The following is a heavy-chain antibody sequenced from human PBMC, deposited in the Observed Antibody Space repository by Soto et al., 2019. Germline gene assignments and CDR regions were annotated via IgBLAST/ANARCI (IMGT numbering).Heavy chain of an antibody. CDR3: AKGLRYFDWLLDY. CDR1: GFTFSSYA. J-gene: IGHJ4*02. CDR2: ISGSGGST. Sequence: GGSLRLSCAASGFTFSSYAMSWVRQAPGKGLEWVSAISGSGGSTYYSDSVKGRLTISRDNSKNTLYLQMTSLRAEDTAVYYCAKGLRYFDWLLDYWGQGTLVTVSS. V-gene: IGHV3-23*01. D-gene: IGHD3-9*01.